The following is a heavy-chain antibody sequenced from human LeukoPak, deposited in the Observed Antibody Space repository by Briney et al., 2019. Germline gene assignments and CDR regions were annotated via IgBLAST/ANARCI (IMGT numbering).Heavy chain of an antibody. J-gene: IGHJ4*02. CDR3: ARDRPPQLVRPFDY. Sequence: ASVKVSCKASGYIFTGYYMHWVRQAPGQGLEWTGWISPNSGGTNYAHKFQGRVTMTRDTSISTAYMELSRLRSDDTAVYYCARDRPPQLVRPFDYWGQGTLVTVSS. CDR1: GYIFTGYY. V-gene: IGHV1-2*07. D-gene: IGHD6-13*01. CDR2: ISPNSGGT.